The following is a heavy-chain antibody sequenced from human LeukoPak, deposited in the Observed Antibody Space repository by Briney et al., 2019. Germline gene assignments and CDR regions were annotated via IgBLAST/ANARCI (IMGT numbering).Heavy chain of an antibody. CDR3: AKGTGGSSWYSGDY. V-gene: IGHV3-23*01. D-gene: IGHD6-13*01. CDR1: GFTFSSYA. J-gene: IGHJ4*02. Sequence: GGSLRLSCAASGFTFSSYAMSWVRQAPGKGLEWVSAISGSGGSTYYADSVKGRFTISRDNSKNTLYLQMNSLRAEDTAVYYCAKGTGGSSWYSGDYWGQGTLASVSS. CDR2: ISGSGGST.